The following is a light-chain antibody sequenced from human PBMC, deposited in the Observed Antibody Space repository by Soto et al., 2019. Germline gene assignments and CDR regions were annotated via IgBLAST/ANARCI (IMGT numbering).Light chain of an antibody. CDR1: SSDVGGYNY. CDR3: SSYTSTSTLSV. V-gene: IGLV2-14*03. Sequence: QSALTQPASVSGSPGQSITISCTGTSSDVGGYNYVSWYQQHPGKAPKLMIYDVSNRPSGVSNRFSGSKSGNTASLTTSGLQAEDEADYYCSSYTSTSTLSVFGTGTKLTVL. J-gene: IGLJ1*01. CDR2: DVS.